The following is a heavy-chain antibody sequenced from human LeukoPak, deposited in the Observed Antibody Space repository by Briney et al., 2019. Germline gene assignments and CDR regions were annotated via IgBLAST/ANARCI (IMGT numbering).Heavy chain of an antibody. CDR2: ISAYNGNT. CDR3: ARDSPDGSGTYYNDSPDY. V-gene: IGHV1-18*01. D-gene: IGHD3-10*01. Sequence: GASVKVSCKASGYTFTTYHINWVRQAPGQGLEWMGWISAYNGNTNYRQKLQGRVTMTTDTSTSTAYMDLRSLRSDDTAIYYCARDSPDGSGTYYNDSPDYWGQGTLVTVSS. J-gene: IGHJ4*02. CDR1: GYTFTTYH.